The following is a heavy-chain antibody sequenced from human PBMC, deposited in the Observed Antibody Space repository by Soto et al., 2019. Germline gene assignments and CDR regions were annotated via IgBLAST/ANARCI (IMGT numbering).Heavy chain of an antibody. J-gene: IGHJ4*02. CDR3: AKWNGYGDY. CDR1: GFSLSTYG. CDR2: FSGGSGTT. Sequence: EVQLLESGGGLVQPGGSLRLSCAASGFSLSTYGVTWVRQAPGKGLEWVSGFSGGSGTTHYADSVKGRFSITRDNSKNTAHLEMNSLRVEDTAIYYRAKWNGYGDYWGQGILVTVSS. D-gene: IGHD1-1*01. V-gene: IGHV3-23*01.